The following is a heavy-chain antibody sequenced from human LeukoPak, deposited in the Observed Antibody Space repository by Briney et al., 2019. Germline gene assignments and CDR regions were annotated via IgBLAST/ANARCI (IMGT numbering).Heavy chain of an antibody. CDR3: GRGHWGLDY. CDR1: GFTFSDSY. Sequence: GGSLRLSCAASGFTFSDSYMTWIRQAPGKGLEWVSYISNSGSSIYYADSVKGRFTTSRDNAKSSLYLQMDSLRAEDTAVYYCGRGHWGLDYWGQGALVTVSS. J-gene: IGHJ4*02. CDR2: ISNSGSSI. V-gene: IGHV3-11*04. D-gene: IGHD7-27*01.